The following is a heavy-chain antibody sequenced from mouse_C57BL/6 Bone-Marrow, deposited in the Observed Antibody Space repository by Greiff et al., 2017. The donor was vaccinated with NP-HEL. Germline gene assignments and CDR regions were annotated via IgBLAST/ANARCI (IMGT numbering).Heavy chain of an antibody. J-gene: IGHJ3*01. Sequence: QVQLKQPGAELVKPGASVKLSCKASGYTFTSYWMHWVKQRPGQGLEWIGMIHPNSGSTNYNEKFKSKATLTVDKSSSTAYMQLSSLTSEDSAVYYCARQLRLTFAYWGQGTLVTVSA. CDR2: IHPNSGST. D-gene: IGHD3-2*02. V-gene: IGHV1-64*01. CDR3: ARQLRLTFAY. CDR1: GYTFTSYW.